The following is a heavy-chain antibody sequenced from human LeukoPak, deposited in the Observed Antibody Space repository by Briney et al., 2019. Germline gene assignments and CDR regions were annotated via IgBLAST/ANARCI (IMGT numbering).Heavy chain of an antibody. CDR1: GFTFSSYS. CDR3: ARDLREKRYYSYMDG. CDR2: ISSSSSYI. J-gene: IGHJ6*03. Sequence: GGSLRLSCAASGFTFSSYSMNWVCQAPGKGLEWVSSISSSSSYIDYADSVKGRFTISRDNAKNSLYLQMNSLRAEDTAVYYCARDLREKRYYSYMDGGGKGTTVTVS. D-gene: IGHD1-26*01. V-gene: IGHV3-21*01.